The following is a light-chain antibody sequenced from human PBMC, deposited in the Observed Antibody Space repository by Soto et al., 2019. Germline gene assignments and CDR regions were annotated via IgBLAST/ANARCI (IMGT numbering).Light chain of an antibody. CDR3: QHYGGA. CDR1: QRISCY. V-gene: IGKV3-11*01. Sequence: EIVLTPSPATLSLSPGERATLSCRASQRISCYLAWYQQRPGQAPRLLMYVTSMRATGIPDRFSGSGSGTDFTLTISRLEPEDFAVYYCQHYGGAFGPGTKVDIK. CDR2: VTS. J-gene: IGKJ1*01.